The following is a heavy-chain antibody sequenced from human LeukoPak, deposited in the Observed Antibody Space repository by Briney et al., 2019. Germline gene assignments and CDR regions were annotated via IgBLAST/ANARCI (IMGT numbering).Heavy chain of an antibody. Sequence: SETLSLTCTVSGGSISSYYWNWIRQPPGKGLEWIGYIYYSGSTNYNPSLKSRVTISVDTSKNQFSLKLSSVTAADTAVYYCARQIVVVPAALDWFDPWCQGTLVTVSS. J-gene: IGHJ5*02. V-gene: IGHV4-59*08. CDR3: ARQIVVVPAALDWFDP. CDR1: GGSISSYY. D-gene: IGHD2-15*01. CDR2: IYYSGST.